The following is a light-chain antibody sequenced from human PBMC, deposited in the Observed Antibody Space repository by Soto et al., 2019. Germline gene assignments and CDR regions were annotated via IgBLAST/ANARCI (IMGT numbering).Light chain of an antibody. J-gene: IGKJ4*01. Sequence: EIVLTQSPGTLSMSPGERATLSCRASQSVGRNYLAWYQQKPGQPPRLLIYDASSRPNGIPDRFSGSGSGTDFTLTISRLEPEDFAVYFCHQYATPPLTFGGGTKVEI. CDR2: DAS. CDR1: QSVGRNY. V-gene: IGKV3-20*01. CDR3: HQYATPPLT.